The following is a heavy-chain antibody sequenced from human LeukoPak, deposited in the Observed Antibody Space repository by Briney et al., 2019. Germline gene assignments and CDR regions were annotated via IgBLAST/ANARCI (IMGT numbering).Heavy chain of an antibody. D-gene: IGHD1-26*01. CDR2: INHSGST. V-gene: IGHV4-34*01. Sequence: SETLSLTCAVYGGSFSGYYWSWIRQPPGKGLEWIGEINHSGSTYYNASLQSRVTISIDTSKNQFSLRLNSVTAADTAMYYCVKSGGYGLIDYWGQGTLVTVSS. J-gene: IGHJ4*02. CDR3: VKSGGYGLIDY. CDR1: GGSFSGYY.